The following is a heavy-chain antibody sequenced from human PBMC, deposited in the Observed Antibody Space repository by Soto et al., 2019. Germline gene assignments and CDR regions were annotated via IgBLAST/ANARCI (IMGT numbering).Heavy chain of an antibody. J-gene: IGHJ4*02. D-gene: IGHD2-21*01. V-gene: IGHV3-23*05. CDR3: AKDAVYNDALWLMDH. Sequence: PGGSLRLSCTASGLPHSSFAMMWVRQAPGKGLECVSGIYGSGRGIEYADSVKGRFTISRDNSKNTVYLQMTDLRADDTAVYYCAKDAVYNDALWLMDHWGQGTQVTVSS. CDR1: GLPHSSFA. CDR2: IYGSGRGI.